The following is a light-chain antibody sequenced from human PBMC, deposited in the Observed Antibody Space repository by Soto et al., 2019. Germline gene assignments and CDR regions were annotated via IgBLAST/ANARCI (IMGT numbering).Light chain of an antibody. J-gene: IGLJ1*01. Sequence: QSVLTQPDSVSGSPGQSITISCIGTSSDIGAYNYASWYQQHPGKAPKLIIYDVSNRPSGVSNHFSGSKSGYTASLTISGLQAEDEADYYCSSYSSTITRVFGTGTKVTVL. CDR3: SSYSSTITRV. V-gene: IGLV2-14*03. CDR1: SSDIGAYNY. CDR2: DVS.